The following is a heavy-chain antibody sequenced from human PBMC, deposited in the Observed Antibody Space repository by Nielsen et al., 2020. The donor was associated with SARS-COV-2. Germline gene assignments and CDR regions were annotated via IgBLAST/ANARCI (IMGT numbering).Heavy chain of an antibody. V-gene: IGHV4-34*01. CDR2: INHSGST. J-gene: IGHJ5*02. D-gene: IGHD3-16*02. CDR3: AREGVMITFGGVIVRGWFDP. Sequence: RQPPGKGLEWIGEINHSGSTNYNPSLKSRVTISVDTSKNQFSLKLSSVTAADTAVYYCAREGVMITFGGVIVRGWFDPWGQGTLVTVSS.